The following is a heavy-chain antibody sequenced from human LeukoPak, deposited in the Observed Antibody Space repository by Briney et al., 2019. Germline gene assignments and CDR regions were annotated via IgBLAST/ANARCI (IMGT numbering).Heavy chain of an antibody. CDR2: ISGSGDIT. V-gene: IGHV3-23*01. D-gene: IGHD3-22*01. Sequence: PGGSLRLSCAASGFTFFSYAMSWVRQAPGKGREWVSAISGSGDITYYADSVKGRFNISRDNSKNTLYLQMNSLRAENTAEYYCAVSISGYYRRFDYWGQGTLVTVSS. J-gene: IGHJ4*02. CDR1: GFTFFSYA. CDR3: AVSISGYYRRFDY.